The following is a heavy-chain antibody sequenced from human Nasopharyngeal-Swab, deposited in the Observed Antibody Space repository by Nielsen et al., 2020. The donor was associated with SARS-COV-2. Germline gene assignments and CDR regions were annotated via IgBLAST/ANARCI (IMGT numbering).Heavy chain of an antibody. D-gene: IGHD2-15*01. J-gene: IGHJ6*02. CDR1: GGSMINNDHY. V-gene: IGHV4-39*01. Sequence: SETLSLTCTVSGGSMINNDHYWAWIRQTPGKGLEWIGSVFHSGDTNFNPALKSRVTVSLDASTRQFSLKLSSVTAADTSVYFCARGYCLIKGCARADNYYGVDVWGQGRLVTVS. CDR2: VFHSGDT. CDR3: ARGYCLIKGCARADNYYGVDV.